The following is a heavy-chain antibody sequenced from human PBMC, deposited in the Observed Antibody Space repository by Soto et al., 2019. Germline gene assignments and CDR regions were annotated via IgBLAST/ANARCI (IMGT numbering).Heavy chain of an antibody. Sequence: PSETLSLTCAVSGYSIGSASFWGWIRQPPGKGLEWIGNIYHSGTTYYNPSLGSRVTISVDTSNNQFSLKLNSVTAADTAVYYCARAFYGDYGAYYYGMDVWGQGTTVT. V-gene: IGHV4-38-2*01. CDR1: GYSIGSASF. J-gene: IGHJ6*02. D-gene: IGHD4-17*01. CDR3: ARAFYGDYGAYYYGMDV. CDR2: IYHSGTT.